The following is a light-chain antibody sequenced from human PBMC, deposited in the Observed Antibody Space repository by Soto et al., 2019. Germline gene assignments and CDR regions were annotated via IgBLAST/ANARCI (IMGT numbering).Light chain of an antibody. CDR3: CSYAGSFKYV. CDR1: SSDVGSGNHNL. V-gene: IGLV2-23*01. CDR2: EGS. Sequence: QSVLTQPASVSGSPGQSITISCTGTSSDVGSGNHNLVSWFQQRPGKAPKVMIYEGSKRPSGVSNRFSGSKSGITASLTISGLQAEDEADYYCCSYAGSFKYVFGTGTKVTVL. J-gene: IGLJ1*01.